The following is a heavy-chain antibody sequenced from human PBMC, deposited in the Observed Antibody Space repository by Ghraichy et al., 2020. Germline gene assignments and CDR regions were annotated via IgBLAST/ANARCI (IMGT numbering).Heavy chain of an antibody. J-gene: IGHJ6*02. CDR2: INHSGST. CDR3: ARPGSYYYYGMDV. CDR1: GGSFSGYY. V-gene: IGHV4-34*01. D-gene: IGHD1-26*01. Sequence: SQTLSLTCAVYGGSFSGYYWSWIRQPPGKGLEWIGEINHSGSTNYNPSLKSRVTISVDTSKNQFSLKLSSVTAADTAVYYCARPGSYYYYGMDVWGQGTTVTVSS.